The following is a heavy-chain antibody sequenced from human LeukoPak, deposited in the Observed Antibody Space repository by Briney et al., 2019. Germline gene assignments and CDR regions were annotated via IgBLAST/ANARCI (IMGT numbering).Heavy chain of an antibody. J-gene: IGHJ4*02. CDR3: ARDLDY. CDR1: GGSISSYY. Sequence: SETLSLTCTVSGGSISSYYWSWIRQPPGKGLEWIGYIYYSGSTNYNPSLKSRVTISVDTSKNQFSLKLSSVTAADTAVYYCARDLDYWGQGTLVIVSS. V-gene: IGHV4-59*12. CDR2: IYYSGST.